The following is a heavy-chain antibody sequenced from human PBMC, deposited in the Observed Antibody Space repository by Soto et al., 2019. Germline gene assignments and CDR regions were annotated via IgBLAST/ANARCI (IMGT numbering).Heavy chain of an antibody. CDR3: AREGPAPYSYYVMDV. Sequence: QVQLVQSGGEVKKPGASVKVSCKTSGYSFTTYGISWVRQAPGQGLEWMGWISAYNGNTNYAQKLQDRVTMTTDTSTSTAYMELRSLRSDDTAVYYCAREGPAPYSYYVMDVWGQGSTVTVSS. V-gene: IGHV1-18*01. J-gene: IGHJ6*02. CDR1: GYSFTTYG. CDR2: ISAYNGNT.